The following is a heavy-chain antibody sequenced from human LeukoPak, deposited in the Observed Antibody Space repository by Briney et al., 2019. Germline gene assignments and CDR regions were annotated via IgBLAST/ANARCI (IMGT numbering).Heavy chain of an antibody. Sequence: SQTLSLTCAISGDSLSTNSPTWNWVRQSPSRGPEWLGRTYYRSKWYNDYAVSVKSRITINPDTSKNQFSLQLNSVTPEDTAVYYCARDQGLGRYAFDIWGQGTTVTVSS. CDR2: TYYRSKWYN. D-gene: IGHD7-27*01. V-gene: IGHV6-1*01. J-gene: IGHJ3*02. CDR3: ARDQGLGRYAFDI. CDR1: GDSLSTNSPT.